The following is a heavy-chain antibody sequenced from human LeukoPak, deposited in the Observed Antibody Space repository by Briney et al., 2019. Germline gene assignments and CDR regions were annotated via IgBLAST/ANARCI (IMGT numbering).Heavy chain of an antibody. V-gene: IGHV3-23*01. J-gene: IGHJ4*02. D-gene: IGHD2-21*02. CDR2: ISGGGDIT. CDR1: GFNFANHA. Sequence: GGSLRLSCAASGFNFANHAISWVRQTPGKGLEWVSAISGGGDITYYADSVTGRFTISRDNSKDTLFLQMHSLRPGDTAVYYCVREDTPATANYWGQGTLVTISS. CDR3: VREDTPATANY.